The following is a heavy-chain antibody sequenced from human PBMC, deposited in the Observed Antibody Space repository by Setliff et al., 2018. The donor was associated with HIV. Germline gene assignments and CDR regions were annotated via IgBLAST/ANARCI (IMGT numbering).Heavy chain of an antibody. D-gene: IGHD2-15*01. V-gene: IGHV4-61*02. Sequence: SETLSLTCTVSGGSISPGSYYWSWIRQPAGKGLEWIGRIYISGSTNYNSTLKSRLTISADTSKNQFSLKMTSLTAADTAVYFCARGYCSGESCYGFRRGAFYYYYYMDVWGKGTTVTVSS. CDR1: GGSISPGSYY. CDR2: IYISGST. J-gene: IGHJ6*03. CDR3: ARGYCSGESCYGFRRGAFYYYYYMDV.